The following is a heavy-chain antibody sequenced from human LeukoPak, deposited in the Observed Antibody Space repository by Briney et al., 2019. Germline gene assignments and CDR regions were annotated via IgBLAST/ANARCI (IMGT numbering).Heavy chain of an antibody. V-gene: IGHV3-21*01. CDR2: ISSSSSYI. Sequence: GGSLRLSCAASGFTFSSYTMNWVRQAPGKGLEWVSSISSSSSYIYYAESVKGRFTMSRDNAKNSLYLQMNSLRAEDTAVYYCARVKSNAFDIWGQGTMVTVSP. J-gene: IGHJ3*02. CDR1: GFTFSSYT. CDR3: ARVKSNAFDI. D-gene: IGHD4-11*01.